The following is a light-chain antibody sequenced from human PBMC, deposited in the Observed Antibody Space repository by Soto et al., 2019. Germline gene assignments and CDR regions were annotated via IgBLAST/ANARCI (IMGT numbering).Light chain of an antibody. Sequence: EIVVTQSPATLSVSPGERATLSCRASQSVSTNLAWYQQKPGQAPRLPLYGASTRATGIPARFSGSGSGTEFTLTISSLQSEDFAVYYCQQYNNWPPCTFGQGTKVDIK. CDR1: QSVSTN. V-gene: IGKV3-15*01. CDR2: GAS. J-gene: IGKJ2*02. CDR3: QQYNNWPPCT.